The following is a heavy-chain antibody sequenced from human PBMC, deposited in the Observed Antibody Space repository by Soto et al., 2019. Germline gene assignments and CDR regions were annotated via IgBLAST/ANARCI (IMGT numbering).Heavy chain of an antibody. J-gene: IGHJ5*02. CDR3: ARGIATGQLDP. Sequence: QVQLVQSGAEVKKPGASVKISCKASGYTFTRYTMNWVRQAPGQRLEWMGWINPDNGNTTSSQKFQHRLIITRDTPASTAYMDLSSLRSEDTAVYYCARGIATGQLDPWGQGTLVTVSS. CDR1: GYTFTRYT. CDR2: INPDNGNT. V-gene: IGHV1-3*01. D-gene: IGHD2-15*01.